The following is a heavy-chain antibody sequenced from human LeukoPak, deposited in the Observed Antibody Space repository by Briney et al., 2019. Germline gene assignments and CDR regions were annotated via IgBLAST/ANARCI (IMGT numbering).Heavy chain of an antibody. V-gene: IGHV3-7*01. D-gene: IGHD2-15*01. J-gene: IGHJ3*02. CDR2: IRQDGSEE. CDR1: GFTFSRYW. CDR3: ARVDPYGGSSKGAFDI. Sequence: GGSLRLSCAASGFTFSRYWMNWLRQAPGKGLEWVANIRQDGSEEYYVDSVKGRFTISKDNAKNSLYLQMNSLRVDDTAVYYCARVDPYGGSSKGAFDIWGQGTMVIVSS.